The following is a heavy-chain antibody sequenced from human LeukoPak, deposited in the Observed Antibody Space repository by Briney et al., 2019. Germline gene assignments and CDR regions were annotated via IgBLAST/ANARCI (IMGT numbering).Heavy chain of an antibody. V-gene: IGHV4-34*01. Sequence: SETLSLTCAVYGGSFSGYYWSWIRQPPGKGPEWIGEINHCGSTNYNSSLKSRVSISADTSKNQFSLKLSSVTAADTAVYYCARTGETAMDSRGLFDYWGQGTLVTVSS. D-gene: IGHD5-18*01. CDR1: GGSFSGYY. CDR3: ARTGETAMDSRGLFDY. J-gene: IGHJ4*02. CDR2: INHCGST.